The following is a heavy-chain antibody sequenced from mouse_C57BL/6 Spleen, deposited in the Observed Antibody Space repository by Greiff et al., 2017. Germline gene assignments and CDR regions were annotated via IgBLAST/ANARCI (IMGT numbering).Heavy chain of an antibody. CDR2: SRNKANDYTT. CDR3: ARDGSITGYFDV. CDR1: GFTFSDFY. V-gene: IGHV7-1*01. D-gene: IGHD1-1*01. Sequence: EVQVVESGGGLVQSGRSLRLSCATSGFTFSDFYMEWVRQAPGKGLEWIAASRNKANDYTTEYSASVKGRFIVSRDTSQSILYLQMNALRAEDTAIYYCARDGSITGYFDVWGTGTTVTVSS. J-gene: IGHJ1*03.